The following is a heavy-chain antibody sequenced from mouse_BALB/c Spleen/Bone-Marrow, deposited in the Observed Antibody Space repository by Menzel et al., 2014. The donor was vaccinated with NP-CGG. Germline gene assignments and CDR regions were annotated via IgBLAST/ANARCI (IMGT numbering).Heavy chain of an antibody. CDR2: INVSNDYT. V-gene: IGHV1-4*01. D-gene: IGHD2-2*01. J-gene: IGHJ3*01. CDR3: AREVYGSWFAY. Sequence: QVQLQQSGAELARPGASVKMSCKASGYTFTYYTMYWVKQRPGQGLEWIGYINVSNDYTNYNQKFKDKATLTADKSSSTAYMQLSSLTSEDSAVYYCAREVYGSWFAYWGQGTLVTVSA. CDR1: GYTFTYYT.